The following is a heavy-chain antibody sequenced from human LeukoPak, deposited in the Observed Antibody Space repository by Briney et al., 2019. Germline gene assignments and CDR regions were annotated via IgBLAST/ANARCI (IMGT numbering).Heavy chain of an antibody. D-gene: IGHD2-2*01. Sequence: PSETLSLTCTVSGGSISRYYWSWIRQPAGKGLEWIGRIYTSGSTNYNPSLKSRVTMSVDTSKNQFSLKLSSVTAADTAVYYCARGYCSSTSCLFDYWGQGTLVTVSS. V-gene: IGHV4-4*07. CDR3: ARGYCSSTSCLFDY. J-gene: IGHJ4*02. CDR2: IYTSGST. CDR1: GGSISRYY.